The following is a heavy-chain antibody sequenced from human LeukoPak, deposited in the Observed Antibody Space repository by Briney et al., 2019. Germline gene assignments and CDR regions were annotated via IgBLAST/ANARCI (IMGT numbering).Heavy chain of an antibody. CDR3: ARDRSATVTTFPSFVSRYYGMDV. Sequence: SETLSLTCTVSGGSVSSGDYYWSWIRQPPGKGLEWIGYIYNSGSTYYNPSLKSRVAISVDKSKNQFSLKLSSVTAADTAVYYCARDRSATVTTFPSFVSRYYGMDVWGQGTTVTVSS. CDR1: GGSVSSGDYY. J-gene: IGHJ6*02. V-gene: IGHV4-30-4*01. D-gene: IGHD4-17*01. CDR2: IYNSGST.